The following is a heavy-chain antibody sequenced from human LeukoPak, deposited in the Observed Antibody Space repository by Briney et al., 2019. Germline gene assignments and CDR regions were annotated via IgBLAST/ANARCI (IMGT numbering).Heavy chain of an antibody. CDR2: INHSGST. D-gene: IGHD7-27*01. CDR3: AREGKLGKNY. CDR1: GGSFSGYY. Sequence: SETLSLTCAVYGGSFSGYYRSWIRQPPGKGLEWIGEINHSGSTNYNPSLKSRVTISVDTSKNQFSLKLSSVTAADTAVYYCAREGKLGKNYWGQGTLVTVSS. V-gene: IGHV4-34*01. J-gene: IGHJ4*02.